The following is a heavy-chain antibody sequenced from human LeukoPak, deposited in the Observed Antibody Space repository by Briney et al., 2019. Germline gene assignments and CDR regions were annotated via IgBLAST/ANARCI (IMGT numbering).Heavy chain of an antibody. CDR1: GGSISSYY. CDR3: ARHRLSYYDSSGSLYYFDY. D-gene: IGHD3-22*01. Sequence: SETLSLTCTVSGGSISSYYWSWIRQPPGKGLEWIGYIYSSGNTNYNPSLKSRVTISVDTSKNQFSLKLSSVTAAGTAVYYCARHRLSYYDSSGSLYYFDYWGQGTLVTVSS. V-gene: IGHV4-59*08. J-gene: IGHJ4*02. CDR2: IYSSGNT.